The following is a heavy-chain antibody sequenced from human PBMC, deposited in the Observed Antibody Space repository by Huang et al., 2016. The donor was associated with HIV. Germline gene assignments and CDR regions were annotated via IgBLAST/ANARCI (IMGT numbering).Heavy chain of an antibody. CDR1: GGSMSSYY. CDR2: IYYSGRT. J-gene: IGHJ5*02. Sequence: QVQLQESGPGLVKPSETLSLTCTVSGGSMSSYYWSWIRQPPGKGLEWIGYIYYSGRTNDNPSLKSRVTISVDTSKNQFSRRLSSVTAADTAVYYCASASIVARRWFDPWGQGSLVTVSS. D-gene: IGHD6-6*01. V-gene: IGHV4-59*01. CDR3: ASASIVARRWFDP.